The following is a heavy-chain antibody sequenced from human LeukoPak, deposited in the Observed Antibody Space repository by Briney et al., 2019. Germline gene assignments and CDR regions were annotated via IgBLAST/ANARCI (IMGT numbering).Heavy chain of an antibody. CDR2: ISSSSSYI. V-gene: IGHV3-21*01. CDR1: GLTFSSYS. Sequence: GGSLRLSCAPSGLTFSSYSMNWVRQAPGKGLEWVSSISSSSSYIYYADSVKGRFTISRDNAKNSLYLQMKSLRAEDTAVYYCASEGELRLYYYYYMDVWGKGTTVTVSS. J-gene: IGHJ6*03. CDR3: ASEGELRLYYYYYMDV. D-gene: IGHD3-10*01.